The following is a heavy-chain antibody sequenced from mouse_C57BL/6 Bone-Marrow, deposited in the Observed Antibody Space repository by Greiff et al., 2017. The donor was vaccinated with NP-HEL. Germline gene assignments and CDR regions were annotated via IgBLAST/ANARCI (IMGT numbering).Heavy chain of an antibody. Sequence: VQLQQSGAELARPGASVKLSCKASGYTFTSYGIRWVKQRTGQGLEWIGEIYPRSGNTYYNEKFKGKAILTADKSSSTAYMELRSLTSEDSAVYFCAREDYYSNPFAYWGQGTLVTVSA. CDR3: AREDYYSNPFAY. D-gene: IGHD2-5*01. CDR1: GYTFTSYG. V-gene: IGHV1-81*01. J-gene: IGHJ3*01. CDR2: IYPRSGNT.